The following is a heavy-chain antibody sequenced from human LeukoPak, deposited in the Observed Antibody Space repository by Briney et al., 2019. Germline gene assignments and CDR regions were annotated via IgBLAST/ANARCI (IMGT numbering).Heavy chain of an antibody. CDR3: ARSPSSGYYDYYYYGMDV. D-gene: IGHD3-22*01. Sequence: GASVKVSCKASGYTFTSYWIGWVRQMPGKGLEWMGIIYPGDSDTRYSPSFQGQVTISADKSISTAYLQWSSLKASDTAMYYCARSPSSGYYDYYYYGMDVWGQGTTVTVSS. J-gene: IGHJ6*02. V-gene: IGHV5-51*01. CDR1: GYTFTSYW. CDR2: IYPGDSDT.